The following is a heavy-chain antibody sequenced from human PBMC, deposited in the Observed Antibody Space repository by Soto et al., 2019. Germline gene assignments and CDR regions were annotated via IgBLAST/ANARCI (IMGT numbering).Heavy chain of an antibody. CDR3: ARSRMSFGYYYYYMDV. CDR1: GGSFSGYY. CDR2: INHSGST. Sequence: SETLSLTCAVYGGSFSGYYWSWIRQPPGKGLEWIGEINHSGSTNYNPSLKSRVTISVDTSKNQFSLKLSSVTAADTAVYYCARSRMSFGYYYYYMDVWGKGTTVTVS. J-gene: IGHJ6*03. V-gene: IGHV4-34*01. D-gene: IGHD3-16*01.